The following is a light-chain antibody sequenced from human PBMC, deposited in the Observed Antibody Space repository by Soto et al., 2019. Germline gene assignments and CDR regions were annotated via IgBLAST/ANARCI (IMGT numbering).Light chain of an antibody. CDR2: GAS. J-gene: IGKJ5*01. CDR1: QSVSSN. CDR3: QQHNNWPPIT. Sequence: EIVLTQSPGTLSLSPGERATLSCRASQSVSSNLAWYQQKPGQAPRLLIYGASTRATGIPARFSGSGSGTEFTLTISSLQSEDCAVYYCQQHNNWPPITFGQGTRLEI. V-gene: IGKV3-15*01.